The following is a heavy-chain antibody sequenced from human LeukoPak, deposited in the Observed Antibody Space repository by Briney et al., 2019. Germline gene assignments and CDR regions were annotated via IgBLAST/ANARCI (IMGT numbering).Heavy chain of an antibody. J-gene: IGHJ4*02. CDR1: GFTFSSYS. Sequence: GGSLRLSCAASGFTFSSYSMNWVRQAPGKGLEWVSSISSSSSYIYYADSVKGRFTISRDDAKNSLYLQMNSLRAEDTAVYYCARGGVGATRDSWGQGTLVTVSS. V-gene: IGHV3-21*01. CDR3: ARGGVGATRDS. D-gene: IGHD1-26*01. CDR2: ISSSSSYI.